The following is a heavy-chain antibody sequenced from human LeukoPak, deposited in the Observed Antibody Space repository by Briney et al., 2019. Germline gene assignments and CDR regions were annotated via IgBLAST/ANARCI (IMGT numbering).Heavy chain of an antibody. V-gene: IGHV3-7*01. CDR2: IKQDGSEK. CDR3: ADGTTPDY. CDR1: GFPFSSYW. D-gene: IGHD1-7*01. Sequence: PGGSLRLSCVASGFPFSSYWMSWVRQAPGRGLEWVATIKQDGSEKYYVDSVKGRFTISRDNAKNSVYLQMDSLRNEDTAVYYCADGTTPDYWGQGTLVTVSS. J-gene: IGHJ4*02.